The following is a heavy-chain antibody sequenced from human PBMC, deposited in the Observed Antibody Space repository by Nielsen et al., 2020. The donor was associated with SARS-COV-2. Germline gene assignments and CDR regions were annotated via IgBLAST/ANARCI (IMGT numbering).Heavy chain of an antibody. V-gene: IGHV1-46*01. D-gene: IGHD5-18*01. J-gene: IGHJ6*02. Sequence: ASVKVSCKASGYTFTSYYMHWVRQAPGQGLEWMGIINPSGGSTSYAQKFQGRVTMTRDTSTSTVYMELSSLRSEDTAVYYCARGGSVDTAMAMGGYYYYGMDVWGQGTTVTVSS. CDR3: ARGGSVDTAMAMGGYYYYGMDV. CDR1: GYTFTSYY. CDR2: INPSGGST.